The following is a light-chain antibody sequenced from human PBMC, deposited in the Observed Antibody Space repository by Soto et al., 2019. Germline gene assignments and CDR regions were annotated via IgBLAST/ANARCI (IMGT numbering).Light chain of an antibody. CDR3: QQYNSFSLIT. CDR1: QSISRW. Sequence: IHMSHSPSTLSASVIYTVTITFLSSQSISRWLAWYQQKPGKAPKILISDASILENGVPSRFSGTGSGTEFTLTISNLQPDDFATYFCQQYNSFSLITFGQGTRLEIK. V-gene: IGKV1-5*01. CDR2: DAS. J-gene: IGKJ5*01.